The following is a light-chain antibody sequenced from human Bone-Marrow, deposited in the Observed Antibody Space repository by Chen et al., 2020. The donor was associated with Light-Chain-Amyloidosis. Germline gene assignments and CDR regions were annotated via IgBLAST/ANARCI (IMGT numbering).Light chain of an antibody. CDR1: SSNSGAGFS. V-gene: IGLV1-40*01. J-gene: IGLJ2*01. CDR3: QSYDNSLSGPVV. CDR2: GNT. Sequence: QSVLTQPPSVSGAPGQRFTISCTGSSSNSGAGFSVHWYQQLSGTVPKLLIYGNTNRPSGVPDRFSGSKSGTSASLATTGLQAEDEADYYCQSYDNSLSGPVVFGGGTKLTVL.